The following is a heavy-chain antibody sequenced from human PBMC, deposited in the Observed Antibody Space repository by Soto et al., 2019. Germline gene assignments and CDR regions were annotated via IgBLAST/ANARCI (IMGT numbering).Heavy chain of an antibody. Sequence: QVQLVESGGGVVQPGRSLRLSCAASGFTFSSYAMHWVRQAPGKGLEWVAVISYDGSNKYYADSVKGRFTISRDNSKNTLYLQMNSLRAEDTAVYYCAREGYTMITVLGVRDAFDIWGQGTMVTVSS. CDR2: ISYDGSNK. D-gene: IGHD3-22*01. J-gene: IGHJ3*02. CDR1: GFTFSSYA. V-gene: IGHV3-30-3*01. CDR3: AREGYTMITVLGVRDAFDI.